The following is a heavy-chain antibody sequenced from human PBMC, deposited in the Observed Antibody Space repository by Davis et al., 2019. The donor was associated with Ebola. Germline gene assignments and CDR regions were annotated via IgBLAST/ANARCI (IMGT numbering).Heavy chain of an antibody. CDR2: ISSSSSYI. CDR3: ARVWDDFWSGYYPDY. CDR1: GFTFSSYS. J-gene: IGHJ4*02. Sequence: GESLKISCAASGFTFSSYSMNWVRQAPGKGLEWVSSISSSSSYIYYADSVKGRFTISRDNAKNSLYLQMNSLRAEDTAVYYCARVWDDFWSGYYPDYWGQGTLVTVSS. D-gene: IGHD3-3*01. V-gene: IGHV3-21*01.